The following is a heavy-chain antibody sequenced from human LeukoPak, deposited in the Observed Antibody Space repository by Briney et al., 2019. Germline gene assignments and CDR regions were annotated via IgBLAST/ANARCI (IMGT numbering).Heavy chain of an antibody. V-gene: IGHV3-66*01. J-gene: IGHJ4*02. CDR1: EFTVSSNY. D-gene: IGHD3-22*01. CDR3: AIVSPLYYDSSGSKTVVNY. Sequence: PGGSLRLSCAASEFTVSSNYMSWVRQAPGKGLEWVSVIYSGGSTYYADSVKGRFTISRDNSKNTLYLQMNSLRAEDTAVYYCAIVSPLYYDSSGSKTVVNYWGQGTLVTVSS. CDR2: IYSGGST.